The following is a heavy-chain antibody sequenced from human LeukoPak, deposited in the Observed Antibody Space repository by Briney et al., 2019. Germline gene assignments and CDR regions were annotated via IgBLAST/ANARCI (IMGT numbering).Heavy chain of an antibody. V-gene: IGHV3-30*18. CDR2: ISYEASTT. D-gene: IGHD1-26*01. J-gene: IGHJ4*02. CDR3: AKEGPGNYYSAYFDS. Sequence: PGGSLRLSCAASGFTFRNYGMQWVRQAPGKGLEWVAVISYEASTTYYADSVKGRLTISRDNSRNTLSLQMSGLRPEDTAVYYCAKEGPGNYYSAYFDSWGQGTLVTVSS. CDR1: GFTFRNYG.